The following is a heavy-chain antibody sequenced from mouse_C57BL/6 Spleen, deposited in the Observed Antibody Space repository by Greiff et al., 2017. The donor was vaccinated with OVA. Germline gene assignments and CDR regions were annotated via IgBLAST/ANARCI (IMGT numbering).Heavy chain of an antibody. J-gene: IGHJ3*01. CDR2: IRNKANNHDT. CDR1: GFTFSDAW. D-gene: IGHD1-1*01. V-gene: IGHV6-6*01. CDR3: TSYYYGSSSFAY. Sequence: EVKLVESGGGLVQPGGSMKLSCAASGFTFSDAWMDWVRQSPEKGLEWVAEIRNKANNHDTYYAESVKGRFTISRDASKSSVYLQMNSLRAEDAGFYDCTSYYYGSSSFAYWGQGTLVTVSA.